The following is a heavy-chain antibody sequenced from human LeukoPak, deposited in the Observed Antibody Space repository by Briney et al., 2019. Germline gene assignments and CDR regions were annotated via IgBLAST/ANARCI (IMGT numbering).Heavy chain of an antibody. CDR3: ARSAIAVAGPGGYYFDY. V-gene: IGHV3-48*04. Sequence: GGSLRLSCAASGFTFSSYSMNWVRQAPGKGLEWVSYISSSSSTIYYADSVKGRFTISRDNAKNSLYLQMNSLRAEDTAVYYCARSAIAVAGPGGYYFDYWGQGTLVTVSS. CDR1: GFTFSSYS. D-gene: IGHD6-19*01. J-gene: IGHJ4*02. CDR2: ISSSSSTI.